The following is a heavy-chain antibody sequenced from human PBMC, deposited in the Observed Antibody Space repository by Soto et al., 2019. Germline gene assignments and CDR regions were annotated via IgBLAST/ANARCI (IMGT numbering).Heavy chain of an antibody. J-gene: IGHJ6*02. V-gene: IGHV1-46*01. D-gene: IGHD1-26*01. CDR2: INPSGGST. CDR3: AREAPYSGSYYLSGMDV. Sequence: ASVKVSCKASGYTFTSYYMHWVRQAPGQGLEWMGIINPSGGSTSYAQKFQGRVTMTRDTSTSTVYMELSSLRSEDTAVYYCAREAPYSGSYYLSGMDVWGQGTTVTVSS. CDR1: GYTFTSYY.